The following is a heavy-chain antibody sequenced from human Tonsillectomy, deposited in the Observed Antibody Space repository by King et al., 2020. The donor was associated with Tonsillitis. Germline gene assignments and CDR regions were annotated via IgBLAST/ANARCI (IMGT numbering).Heavy chain of an antibody. D-gene: IGHD3-22*01. CDR2: ISSSSSTI. V-gene: IGHV3-48*01. J-gene: IGHJ5*01. Sequence: VQLVESGGGLVQPGGSLRLSCAASGFTFNIYSMNWVRQAPGKGLEWVSYISSSSSTIYYADSVKGRFTISRDNAKNSLYLQMNSLRAEDTAVYFCARTSYYDSRGYDDGFDSWGQGTLVTVSS. CDR3: ARTSYYDSRGYDDGFDS. CDR1: GFTFNIYS.